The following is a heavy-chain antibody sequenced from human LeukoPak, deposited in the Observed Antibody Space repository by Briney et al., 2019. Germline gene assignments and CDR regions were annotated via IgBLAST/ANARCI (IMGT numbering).Heavy chain of an antibody. D-gene: IGHD3-16*01. CDR1: GITSSNEW. V-gene: IGHV3-7*01. CDR3: VAGGAFDI. Sequence: GGSLRLSCTTSGITSSNEWMSWVRQAPGKGLEWVANIKEDGSEKYYVDAVKGRFTISRDNAKNSLYLAMNSLRVEDAAVYYCVAGGAFDIWGQGTMVTVSS. CDR2: IKEDGSEK. J-gene: IGHJ3*02.